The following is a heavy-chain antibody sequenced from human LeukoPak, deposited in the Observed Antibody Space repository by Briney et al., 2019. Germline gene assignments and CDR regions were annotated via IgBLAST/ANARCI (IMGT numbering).Heavy chain of an antibody. CDR3: AKNGEVLSWFDP. CDR1: GFTFTSYA. J-gene: IGHJ5*02. V-gene: IGHV3-23*01. CDR2: ISGSGGST. Sequence: GGSLRLSCAASGFTFTSYAMSRVRQAPGKGLEWVSTISGSGGSTYYADSVKGRFTISRDNSKNTLYLQMNSLRAEDTAVYSCAKNGEVLSWFDPWGQGTLVTVSS. D-gene: IGHD3-10*01.